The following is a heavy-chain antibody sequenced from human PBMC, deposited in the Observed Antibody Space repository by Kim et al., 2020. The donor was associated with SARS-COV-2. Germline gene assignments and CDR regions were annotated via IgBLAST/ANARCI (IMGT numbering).Heavy chain of an antibody. D-gene: IGHD5-12*01. J-gene: IGHJ6*02. CDR3: AKQGYIFEPNTYYGMDL. V-gene: IGHV3-30*02. Sequence: SLKGRFTVSRDYCKNTLYLQMNSLTAEDTAVYYCAKQGYIFEPNTYYGMDLWGQGTTVTVSS.